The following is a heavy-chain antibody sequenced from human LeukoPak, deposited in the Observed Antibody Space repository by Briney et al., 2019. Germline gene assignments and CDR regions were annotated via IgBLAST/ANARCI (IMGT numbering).Heavy chain of an antibody. J-gene: IGHJ6*02. V-gene: IGHV1-2*02. CDR3: ATVPVLNYGMDV. Sequence: ASVKVSCKASGYTFTGYYMHWVRQAPGQGLEWMGWINPNSGGTNYAQKFQGRVTMTRDTSISTAYMELSRLRSDDTAVYYCATVPVLNYGMDVWGQGTTVTVSS. D-gene: IGHD2-8*01. CDR1: GYTFTGYY. CDR2: INPNSGGT.